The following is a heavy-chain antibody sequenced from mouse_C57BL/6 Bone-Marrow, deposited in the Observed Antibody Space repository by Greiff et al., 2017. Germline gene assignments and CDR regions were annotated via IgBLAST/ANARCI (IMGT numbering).Heavy chain of an antibody. V-gene: IGHV5-6*01. Sequence: EVKLVESGGDLVKPGGSLKLSCAASGFTFSSYGMSWVSQTPDKRLEWVATISSGGSYTYYPDSVKGRFTISRDNSNNTLYLQISSLKSEDTAMYDCTRQGYDYLDYWGQGTTLTVSS. CDR1: GFTFSSYG. J-gene: IGHJ2*01. D-gene: IGHD2-4*01. CDR2: ISSGGSYT. CDR3: TRQGYDYLDY.